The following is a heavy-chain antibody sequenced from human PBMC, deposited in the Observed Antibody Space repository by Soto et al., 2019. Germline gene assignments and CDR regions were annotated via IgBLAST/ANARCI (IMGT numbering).Heavy chain of an antibody. Sequence: QVQLVQSGAEVKKPGSSVKVSCKASGGTFSSYAISWVRQAPGQGLGWMGGIIPIFGTANYAQKFQGRVTIPAAESTSTAYMELSRLRSEDTAVYYCARTFPQYRSSWYYWGQGTLVTVSS. CDR3: ARTFPQYRSSWYY. CDR1: GGTFSSYA. J-gene: IGHJ4*02. D-gene: IGHD6-13*01. V-gene: IGHV1-69*12. CDR2: IIPIFGTA.